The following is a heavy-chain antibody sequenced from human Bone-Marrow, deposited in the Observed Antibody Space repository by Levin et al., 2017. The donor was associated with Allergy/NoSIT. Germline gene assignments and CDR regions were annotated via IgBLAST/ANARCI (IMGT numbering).Heavy chain of an antibody. V-gene: IGHV4-4*02. CDR1: GGSISSSNW. CDR3: ARAVVVPAAIGRGGVYYYYYYMDV. D-gene: IGHD2-2*02. Sequence: SETLSLTCAVSGGSISSSNWWSWVRQPPGKGLEWIGEIYHSGSTNYNPSLKSRVTISVDKSKNQFSLKLSSVTAADTAVYYCARAVVVPAAIGRGGVYYYYYYMDVWGKGTTVTVSS. CDR2: IYHSGST. J-gene: IGHJ6*03.